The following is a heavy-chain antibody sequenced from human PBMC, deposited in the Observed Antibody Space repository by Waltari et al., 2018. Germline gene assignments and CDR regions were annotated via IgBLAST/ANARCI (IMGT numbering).Heavy chain of an antibody. V-gene: IGHV1-2*02. CDR3: APTRGYSGWYYLDY. J-gene: IGHJ4*02. Sequence: QVQLVQSGAEVKKPGASVKVSCKASGYTFTGYYMHWVRQAPGQGLEGMGWINPNSGGTNYAQKFQCRLTMTRDTSISTAYMELSRLRSYDTAVYYCAPTRGYSGWYYLDYWGQGTLVTVSS. D-gene: IGHD5-12*01. CDR2: INPNSGGT. CDR1: GYTFTGYY.